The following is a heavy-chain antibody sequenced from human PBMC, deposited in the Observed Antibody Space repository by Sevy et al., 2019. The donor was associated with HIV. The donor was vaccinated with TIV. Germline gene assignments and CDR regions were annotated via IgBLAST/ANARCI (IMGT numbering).Heavy chain of an antibody. V-gene: IGHV1-18*04. Sequence: ASVKVSCKASGYTFTSYGISWVRQAPGQGLEWMGWISAYNGNTNYAQKLQGRVTMTTDTSTSTAYMELRSLRSDDTAVYYCARESVVATIGAYYYYYYMDVWGKGITVTVSS. CDR3: ARESVVATIGAYYYYYYMDV. J-gene: IGHJ6*03. D-gene: IGHD5-12*01. CDR2: ISAYNGNT. CDR1: GYTFTSYG.